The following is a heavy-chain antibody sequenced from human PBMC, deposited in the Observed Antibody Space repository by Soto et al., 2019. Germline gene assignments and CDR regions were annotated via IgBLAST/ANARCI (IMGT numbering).Heavy chain of an antibody. J-gene: IGHJ5*02. Sequence: QVQVVQSGTEVKKPGASVKVSCKASGYTFTNYGISWVRQAPGQGLEWMGWISAYNGNTNYAHIFQGRVTLTTDTSTTTAYMELRSLRSDDTAVYYCARGESSSGLDPWGQGTLVTVSS. CDR2: ISAYNGNT. CDR3: ARGESSSGLDP. D-gene: IGHD3-10*01. V-gene: IGHV1-18*01. CDR1: GYTFTNYG.